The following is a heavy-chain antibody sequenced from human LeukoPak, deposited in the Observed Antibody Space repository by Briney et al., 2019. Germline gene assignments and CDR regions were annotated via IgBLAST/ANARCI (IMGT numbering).Heavy chain of an antibody. CDR2: INHSGST. CDR1: GGSFSGYY. D-gene: IGHD3-22*01. Sequence: MASETLSLTCAVYGGSFSGYYWSWIRQPPGKGLEWIGEINHSGSTNYNPSLKSRVTISVDTSKNQFSLKLSSVTAADTAVYYCARGGVWLGSGPAYYYYYYMDVWGKGTTVTVSS. V-gene: IGHV4-34*01. J-gene: IGHJ6*03. CDR3: ARGGVWLGSGPAYYYYYYMDV.